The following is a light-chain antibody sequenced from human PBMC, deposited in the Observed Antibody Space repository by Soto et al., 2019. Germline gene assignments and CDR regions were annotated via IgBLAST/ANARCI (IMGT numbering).Light chain of an antibody. CDR2: GTS. J-gene: IGKJ1*01. CDR3: QQYDTIPPWT. V-gene: IGKV3-20*01. CDR1: RTVGRSY. Sequence: ETVLTQSPDIMYLSPGERATLSCRASRTVGRSYLAWYQQKPGQAPRLLIFGTSTRAAGIPDRFSGGGSGTDFTLTISRLDPEDYAVYFCQQYDTIPPWTFGQGTRVEVK.